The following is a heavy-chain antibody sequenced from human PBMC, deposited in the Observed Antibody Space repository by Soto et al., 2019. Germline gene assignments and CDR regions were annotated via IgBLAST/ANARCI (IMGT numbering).Heavy chain of an antibody. Sequence: QVQLQQWGAGLLKPSETLSLTCAVYGGSFSGYYWSWIRQPPGKGLEWIGEINHSGSTNYNPSLKCRVTILVEPSKDQFSLKLGFLNGGDQAGYYCARGNEMATILFDYWGQGTLVTVSS. CDR1: GGSFSGYY. V-gene: IGHV4-34*01. J-gene: IGHJ4*02. D-gene: IGHD5-12*01. CDR3: ARGNEMATILFDY. CDR2: INHSGST.